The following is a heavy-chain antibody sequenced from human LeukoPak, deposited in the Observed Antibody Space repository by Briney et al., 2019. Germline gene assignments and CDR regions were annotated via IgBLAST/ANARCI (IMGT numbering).Heavy chain of an antibody. D-gene: IGHD2-2*01. CDR3: AKDLNPLQLPHYGMDV. CDR2: ISGSGGRT. V-gene: IGHV3-23*01. Sequence: GGSLRLSCTASGFTFNNYDMNWIRQAPGKGLEWVSAISGSGGRTYYADSVKGRFTISRDNSKNTLYLQMNSLRAEDTAVYYCAKDLNPLQLPHYGMDVWGQGTTVTVSS. J-gene: IGHJ6*01. CDR1: GFTFNNYD.